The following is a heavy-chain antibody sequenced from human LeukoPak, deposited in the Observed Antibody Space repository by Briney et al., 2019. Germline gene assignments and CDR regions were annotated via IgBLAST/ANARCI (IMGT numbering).Heavy chain of an antibody. V-gene: IGHV1-69*08. CDR2: SVPIFDTT. D-gene: IGHD3-16*01. CDR3: SGDLHWHHDS. CDR1: GGTFGSYT. Sequence: SVKVSCTVSGGTFGSYTINWVRQAPGERLEWMGRSVPIFDTTNYARNFQGRVTITAAKSTTTVYMELTSLRSDDTAVYYCSGDLHWHHDSWGQGTLVTVSS. J-gene: IGHJ5*02.